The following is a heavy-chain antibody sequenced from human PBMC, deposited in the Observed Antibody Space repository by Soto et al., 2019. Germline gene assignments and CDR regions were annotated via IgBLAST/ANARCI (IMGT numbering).Heavy chain of an antibody. CDR3: ARVARIAAAGPDLNWFDP. V-gene: IGHV1-69*06. CDR1: GGTFSSYA. Sequence: SVKVSCKASGGTFSSYAISWVRQAPGQGLEWMGGIIPIFGTANYAQKFQGRVTITADKSTSTAYMELSSLISEDTAVYYCARVARIAAAGPDLNWFDPWGQGTLVTVSS. D-gene: IGHD6-13*01. CDR2: IIPIFGTA. J-gene: IGHJ5*02.